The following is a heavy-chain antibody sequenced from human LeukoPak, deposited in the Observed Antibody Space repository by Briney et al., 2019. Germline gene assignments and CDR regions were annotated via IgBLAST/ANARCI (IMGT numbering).Heavy chain of an antibody. Sequence: GGSLRLSCAASGFTFRGNWMHWVRQAPGKGLVWVARLTGDGSSTSYADSVKGRFTISRDNAKNTLYLQMSSLRAEDTAVYYCARDFYFSIKDWGQGTLVTVSS. CDR2: LTGDGSST. V-gene: IGHV3-74*01. D-gene: IGHD2/OR15-2a*01. CDR1: GFTFRGNW. J-gene: IGHJ4*02. CDR3: ARDFYFSIKD.